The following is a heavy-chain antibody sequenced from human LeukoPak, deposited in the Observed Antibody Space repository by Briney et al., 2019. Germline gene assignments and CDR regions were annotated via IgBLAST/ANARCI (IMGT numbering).Heavy chain of an antibody. Sequence: PGGSLRLSCAASGFTFSSYDMHWVRQATGKGLEWVSAIGTAGDTYYPGSVKGRFTISRENAKNSLYLQMNSLRAGDTAVYYCARVDTGIAAAGKISWGMDVWGQGTTVTVSS. CDR1: GFTFSSYD. J-gene: IGHJ6*02. V-gene: IGHV3-13*01. D-gene: IGHD6-13*01. CDR2: IGTAGDT. CDR3: ARVDTGIAAAGKISWGMDV.